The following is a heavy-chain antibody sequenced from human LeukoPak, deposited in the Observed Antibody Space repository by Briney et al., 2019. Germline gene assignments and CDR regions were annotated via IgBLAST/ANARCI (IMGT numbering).Heavy chain of an antibody. D-gene: IGHD3-3*02. CDR2: IIPIFGTA. CDR3: VKDLHFWSAGDY. J-gene: IGHJ4*02. Sequence: SVTVSCKASGGTFSSYAISWVRQAPGQGLEWMGRIIPIFGTANYAQKFQGRVTITTDESTSTAYMELSSLRSEDTAVYYCVKDLHFWSAGDYWGQGTLVTVSS. CDR1: GGTFSSYA. V-gene: IGHV1-69*05.